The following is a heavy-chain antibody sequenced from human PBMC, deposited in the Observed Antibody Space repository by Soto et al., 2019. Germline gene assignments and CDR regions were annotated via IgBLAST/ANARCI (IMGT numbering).Heavy chain of an antibody. D-gene: IGHD5-18*01. CDR3: ARDGFGYSYGA. CDR2: INSDGTST. Sequence: EVQLVESGGGLVQPGGSLRLSCAASGFTFSSYWMHWVRQAPGKGLVWVSRINSDGTSTNYADSVKGRFTISRDNARNTVYLQMNSLRAEDTAVFYCARDGFGYSYGAWGQGTLVTVSS. V-gene: IGHV3-74*01. CDR1: GFTFSSYW. J-gene: IGHJ5*02.